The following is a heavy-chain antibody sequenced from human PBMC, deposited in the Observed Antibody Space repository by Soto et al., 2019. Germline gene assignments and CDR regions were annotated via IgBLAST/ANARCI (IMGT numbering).Heavy chain of an antibody. CDR3: ARVGSSGWYLDY. D-gene: IGHD6-19*01. V-gene: IGHV4-4*02. CDR2: IYHSGST. CDR1: SGSISSSNW. Sequence: PSETLSLTCAVSSGSISSSNWWSWVRQPPGKGLEWIGEIYHSGSTNYNPSLKSRVTISVDKSKNQFSLKLSSVTAADTAVYYCARVGSSGWYLDYWGQGTLVTVSS. J-gene: IGHJ4*02.